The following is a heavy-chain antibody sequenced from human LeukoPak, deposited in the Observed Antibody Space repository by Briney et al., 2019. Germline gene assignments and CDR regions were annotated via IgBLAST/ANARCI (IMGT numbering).Heavy chain of an antibody. CDR3: ARNPNSFSSSWSLFDY. D-gene: IGHD6-13*01. Sequence: SQTLSLTCAISEDSVSSNSAAWNWIRQSPSRGLEWLGRTYYGSKWYTDYAVSVKSRITINPDTPKNQFSLQLNSVTPEDTAVYYCARNPNSFSSSWSLFDYWGQGTLVTVSS. J-gene: IGHJ4*02. CDR2: TYYGSKWYT. CDR1: EDSVSSNSAA. V-gene: IGHV6-1*01.